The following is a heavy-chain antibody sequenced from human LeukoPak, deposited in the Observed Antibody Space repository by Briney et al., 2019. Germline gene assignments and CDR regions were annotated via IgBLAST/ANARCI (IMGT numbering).Heavy chain of an antibody. D-gene: IGHD6-13*01. CDR2: ISSSGSTI. CDR3: AREYSSSWYERGLDAFDI. Sequence: KPGGSLRLSCAASGFTFSDYYMSWIRQAPGKGLEWASYISSSGSTIYYADSVKGRFTISRDNAKNSLYLQMNSLRAEDTAVYYCAREYSSSWYERGLDAFDIWGQGTMVTVSS. V-gene: IGHV3-11*01. J-gene: IGHJ3*02. CDR1: GFTFSDYY.